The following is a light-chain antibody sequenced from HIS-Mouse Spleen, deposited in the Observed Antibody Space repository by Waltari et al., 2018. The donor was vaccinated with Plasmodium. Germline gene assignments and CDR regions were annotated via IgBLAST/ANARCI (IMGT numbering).Light chain of an antibody. CDR1: QSVSSSY. Sequence: EIVLTQSPGTLSLSPGERATLSCRASQSVSSSYLAWYQQKPGPAPRLLIYGASSQATCIPDKFSCSGAGTDFTLTISRLEPEDFAVYYCQQYGSSPLTFGGGTKVEIK. J-gene: IGKJ4*01. CDR3: QQYGSSPLT. CDR2: GAS. V-gene: IGKV3-20*01.